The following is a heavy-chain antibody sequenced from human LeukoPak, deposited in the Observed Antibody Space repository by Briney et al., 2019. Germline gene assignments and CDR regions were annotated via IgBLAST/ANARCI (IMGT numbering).Heavy chain of an antibody. CDR3: ASSESYRFDY. D-gene: IGHD1-26*01. V-gene: IGHV3-48*02. Sequence: GGSLRLSCAASGFTFRNFWMNWVRQAPGKGLEWVSHITASGTAMFYADSVKGRFTISRDNAKNSLYLQMNSLRDEDTAVYYCASSESYRFDYWGQGTLVTVSS. CDR1: GFTFRNFW. J-gene: IGHJ4*02. CDR2: ITASGTAM.